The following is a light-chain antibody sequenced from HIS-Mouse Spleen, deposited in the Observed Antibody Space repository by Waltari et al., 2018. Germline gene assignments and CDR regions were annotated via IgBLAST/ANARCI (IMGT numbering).Light chain of an antibody. CDR2: GKN. J-gene: IGLJ2*01. Sequence: SSELTQDPAVSVALGQTVRITCQGDSLRSHYQSWYQQKPGPAPVLVIYGKNNRPSGIPDRFSGSSSGNTASLTITGAQAEDEADYYCNSRDSSGNHVVFGGGTKLTVL. CDR3: NSRDSSGNHVV. V-gene: IGLV3-19*01. CDR1: SLRSHY.